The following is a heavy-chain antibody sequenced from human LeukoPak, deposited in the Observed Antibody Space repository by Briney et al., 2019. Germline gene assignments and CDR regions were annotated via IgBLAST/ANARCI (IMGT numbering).Heavy chain of an antibody. CDR2: ISYDGSNK. D-gene: IGHD4-23*01. V-gene: IGHV3-30-3*01. CDR3: ARDTTVVTPESGY. J-gene: IGHJ4*02. Sequence: SGGSLRLSCAASGFTFSSYAMHWVRQAPGKGLEWVSVISYDGSNKYYADSVKGRFTISRDNAKNSLYLQMNSLRAEDTAVYYCARDTTVVTPESGYWGQGTLVTVSS. CDR1: GFTFSSYA.